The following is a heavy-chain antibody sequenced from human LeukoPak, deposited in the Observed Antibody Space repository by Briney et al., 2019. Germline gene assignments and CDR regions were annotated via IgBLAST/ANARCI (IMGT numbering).Heavy chain of an antibody. CDR1: GGSISSYY. CDR3: ARHWTYYDYVWGSYRPYYFDY. D-gene: IGHD3-16*02. CDR2: IYYSGRT. V-gene: IGHV4-59*08. J-gene: IGHJ4*02. Sequence: SETLSLTCSVSGGSISSYYWSWIRQPPGKGLEWIGYIYYSGRTNYNPSLKSRVTISVDTSKNQFSLTLSSVTAADTAVYYCARHWTYYDYVWGSYRPYYFDYWGQGTLVTVSS.